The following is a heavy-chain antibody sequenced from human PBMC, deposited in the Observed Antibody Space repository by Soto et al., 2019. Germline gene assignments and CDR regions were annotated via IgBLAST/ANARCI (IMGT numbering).Heavy chain of an antibody. D-gene: IGHD6-19*01. CDR3: ARAQQWLAPFDY. J-gene: IGHJ4*02. CDR2: IYSGGST. CDR1: GFTVSSNY. V-gene: IGHV3-66*01. Sequence: GGSLRLSCAASGFTVSSNYMSWVRQAPGEGLEWVSVIYSGGSTNYADSVKGRFTISRDNSKNTLFLQMNSLRSEDTAVYYCARAQQWLAPFDYWGQGTLVTVSS.